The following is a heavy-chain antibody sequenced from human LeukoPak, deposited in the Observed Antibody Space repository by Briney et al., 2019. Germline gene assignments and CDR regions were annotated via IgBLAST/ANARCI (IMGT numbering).Heavy chain of an antibody. V-gene: IGHV4-59*01. Sequence: PSETLSLTRTVSGGSISSYYWSWIRQPPGKGLEWIGYMYYSGTTNYNPSLKSRVTISVDTSKNQFSLKLSSVTAADTAVYYCASDQSIAARPFDYWGQGTLVTVSS. D-gene: IGHD6-6*01. CDR2: MYYSGTT. CDR1: GGSISSYY. CDR3: ASDQSIAARPFDY. J-gene: IGHJ4*02.